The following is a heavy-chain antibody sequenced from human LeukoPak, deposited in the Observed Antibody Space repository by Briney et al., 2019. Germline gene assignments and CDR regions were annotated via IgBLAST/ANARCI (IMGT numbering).Heavy chain of an antibody. CDR1: GGSISSSNW. CDR2: IYHSGST. D-gene: IGHD5-24*01. CDR3: ARDPSGVEMASRRAFDI. J-gene: IGHJ3*02. Sequence: PSETLSLTCAVSGGSISSSNWWSWVRQPPGKGLEWIGEIYHSGSTNYNPSLKSRVTISVDTSKNQFSLKLSSVTAADTAVYYCARDPSGVEMASRRAFDIWGQGAMVTVSS. V-gene: IGHV4-4*02.